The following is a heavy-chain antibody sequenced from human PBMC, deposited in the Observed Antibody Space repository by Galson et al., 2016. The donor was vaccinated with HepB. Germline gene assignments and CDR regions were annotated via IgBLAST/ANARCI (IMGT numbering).Heavy chain of an antibody. D-gene: IGHD6-25*01. CDR3: ARRPVSGAAGYYHGMDV. CDR2: LSGSADKS. V-gene: IGHV3-23*01. CDR1: GFTFSSFA. J-gene: IGHJ6*02. Sequence: SLRLSCAACGFTFSSFAMTWVRQAPGKGLEWVSSLSGSADKSFYADSLKGRFTISRDNFNNTVFLQMNSLRAEDTAVYYCARRPVSGAAGYYHGMDVWGQGPPVIVSS.